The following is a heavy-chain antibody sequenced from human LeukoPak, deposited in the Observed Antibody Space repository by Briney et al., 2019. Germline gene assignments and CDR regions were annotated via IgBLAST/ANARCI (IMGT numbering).Heavy chain of an antibody. CDR2: ISGDGGST. V-gene: IGHV3-43*02. D-gene: IGHD6-13*01. CDR3: AKDKVEYSSSWQDYYFDY. CDR1: GFTFDDYA. J-gene: IGHJ4*02. Sequence: GGSLRLSCAASGFTFDDYAMHWVRQAPGKGREWVSLISGDGGSTYYADSVKGRFTISRDNSKNSLYLQMNSLRTEDTALYYCAKDKVEYSSSWQDYYFDYWGQGTLVTVSS.